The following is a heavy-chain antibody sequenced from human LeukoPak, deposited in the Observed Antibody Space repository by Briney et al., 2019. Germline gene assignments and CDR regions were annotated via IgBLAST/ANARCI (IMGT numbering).Heavy chain of an antibody. D-gene: IGHD3-9*01. J-gene: IGHJ4*02. CDR3: AKVASPLTYYFDY. CDR2: ISGSGGST. CDR1: GGSISSYY. Sequence: ETLSLTCTVSGGSISSYYWSWIRQPPGKGLEWVSAISGSGGSTYYADSVKGRFTISRDNSKNTLYLQMNSLRAEDTAVYYCAKVASPLTYYFDYWGQGTLVTVSS. V-gene: IGHV3-23*01.